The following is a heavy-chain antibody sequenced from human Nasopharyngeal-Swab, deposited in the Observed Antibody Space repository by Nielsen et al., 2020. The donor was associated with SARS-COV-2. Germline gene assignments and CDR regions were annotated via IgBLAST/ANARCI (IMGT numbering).Heavy chain of an antibody. CDR1: GFTFTDFY. D-gene: IGHD4-17*01. V-gene: IGHV3-7*01. J-gene: IGHJ4*02. CDR2: IKQDGSKK. Sequence: GGSLRLSCAASGFTFTDFYLTWVRQAPGKGLEWVANIKQDGSKKNYVDSVKGRFTISRDDAMNSLYLQMDSLRGEDTAVYYCARDAPAHYGAFYWGRGTLVTVSS. CDR3: ARDAPAHYGAFY.